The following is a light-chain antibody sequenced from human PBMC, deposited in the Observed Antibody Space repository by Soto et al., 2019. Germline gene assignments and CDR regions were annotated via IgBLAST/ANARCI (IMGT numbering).Light chain of an antibody. CDR1: SSDVGGYDY. CDR2: AVS. J-gene: IGLJ3*02. CDR3: CSYTSTNSRV. Sequence: QSVLTQPASLSGSPGQSITISCTGTSSDVGGYDYVSWYQQHPGNAPRLIIYAVSNRPSGVSNRFSGSKSGNTASLTISGLQAEDEAYYYCCSYTSTNSRVFGGGTKVTVL. V-gene: IGLV2-14*01.